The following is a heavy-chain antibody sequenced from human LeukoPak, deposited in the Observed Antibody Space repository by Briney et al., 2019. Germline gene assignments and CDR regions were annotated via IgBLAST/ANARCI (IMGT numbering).Heavy chain of an antibody. V-gene: IGHV4-38-2*01. Sequence: SETLSLTCAVSGYSISSGYYWGWIRQPPGKGLEWIGSIYHSGSTYYNPSLKSRVTISVDTSKNQFSLKLSSVTAAGTAVYYCARRERITIFGVVIIGVIDYWGRGTLVTVSS. CDR1: GYSISSGYY. D-gene: IGHD3-3*01. CDR2: IYHSGST. CDR3: ARRERITIFGVVIIGVIDY. J-gene: IGHJ4*02.